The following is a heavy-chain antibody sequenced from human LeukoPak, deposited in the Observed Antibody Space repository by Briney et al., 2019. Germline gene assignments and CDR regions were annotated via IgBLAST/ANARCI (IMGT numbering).Heavy chain of an antibody. CDR2: IIPIFGTA. CDR3: ATLTYDILTGYYKGYFDY. J-gene: IGHJ4*02. Sequence: ASVKVSCKASVGTFSSYAISWVRQAPGQGLEWMGGIIPIFGTANYAQKFQGRVTITADKSTSTAYMELSSLRSEDTAVYYCATLTYDILTGYYKGYFDYWGQGTLVTVSS. V-gene: IGHV1-69*06. CDR1: VGTFSSYA. D-gene: IGHD3-9*01.